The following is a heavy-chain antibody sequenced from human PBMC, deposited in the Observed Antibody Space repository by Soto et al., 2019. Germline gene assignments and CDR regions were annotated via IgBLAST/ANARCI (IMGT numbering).Heavy chain of an antibody. CDR3: ARDSKIRYFDWLSYYYYYGMDV. Sequence: GGSLRLSCAASGFTFSSYWMHWVRQAPGKGLVWVSRINSDGSSTSYADYVKGRFTISRDNAKITLYLQLNSLRAEDTAVYYCARDSKIRYFDWLSYYYYYGMDVWGQGTTVTVSS. D-gene: IGHD3-9*01. J-gene: IGHJ6*02. CDR2: INSDGSST. V-gene: IGHV3-74*01. CDR1: GFTFSSYW.